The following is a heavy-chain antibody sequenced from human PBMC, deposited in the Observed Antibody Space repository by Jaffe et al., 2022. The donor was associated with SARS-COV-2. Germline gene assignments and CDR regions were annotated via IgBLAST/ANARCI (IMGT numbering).Heavy chain of an antibody. V-gene: IGHV3-9*01. Sequence: EVQLVESGGGLVQPGRSLRLSCAASGFTFDDYAMHWVRQAPGKGLEWVSGISWNSGSTGYADSVKGRFTISRDKAKISLYLQMDSLRVEDTALYYCAKDRGCGGGSCYGDYYAMDVWGQGTTVTVSS. D-gene: IGHD2-15*01. J-gene: IGHJ6*02. CDR2: ISWNSGST. CDR3: AKDRGCGGGSCYGDYYAMDV. CDR1: GFTFDDYA.